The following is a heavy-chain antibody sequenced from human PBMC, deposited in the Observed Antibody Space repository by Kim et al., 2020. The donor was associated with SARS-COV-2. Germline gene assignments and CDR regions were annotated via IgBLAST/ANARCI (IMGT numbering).Heavy chain of an antibody. Sequence: GGSLRLSCTASGFTFGDYAMSWFRQAPGKGLEWVGFIRSKAYGGTKEYAASVKGRFTISRDDSKSIAYLQMNSLKTEDTAVYYCTAPPGSRRDYYYYYGMDVWGQGTTVTVSS. CDR2: IRSKAYGGTK. CDR1: GFTFGDYA. CDR3: TAPPGSRRDYYYYYGMDV. V-gene: IGHV3-49*03. J-gene: IGHJ6*02. D-gene: IGHD2-15*01.